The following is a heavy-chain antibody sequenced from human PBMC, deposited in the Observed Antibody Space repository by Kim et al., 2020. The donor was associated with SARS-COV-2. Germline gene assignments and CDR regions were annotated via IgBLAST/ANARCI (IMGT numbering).Heavy chain of an antibody. D-gene: IGHD3-10*01. CDR3: ARSWGGFTVKNDAFDI. CDR2: IYYSGST. J-gene: IGHJ3*02. CDR1: GGSISSYY. V-gene: IGHV4-59*01. Sequence: SETLSLTCTVSGGSISSYYWSWIRQPPGKGLEWIGYIYYSGSTNYNPSLKSRVTISVDTSKNQFSLKLSSVTAADTAVYYCARSWGGFTVKNDAFDIWGQGTMVTVSS.